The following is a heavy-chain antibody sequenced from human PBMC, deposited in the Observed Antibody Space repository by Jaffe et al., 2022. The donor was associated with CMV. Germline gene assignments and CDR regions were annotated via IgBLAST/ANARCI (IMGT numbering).Heavy chain of an antibody. V-gene: IGHV3-33*01. CDR1: EFTFSTYG. D-gene: IGHD2-15*01. CDR3: ARAWKEYCSGGSCSGGMDV. Sequence: QVQLVESGGGVVQPGRSLRLSCAASEFTFSTYGMHWVRQAPGKGLEWVAVIRYDGSNKYYADSVKGRFTISRDNSKNTLYLQMNSLRAEDTAVYYCARAWKEYCSGGSCSGGMDVWGQGTTVTVSS. J-gene: IGHJ6*02. CDR2: IRYDGSNK.